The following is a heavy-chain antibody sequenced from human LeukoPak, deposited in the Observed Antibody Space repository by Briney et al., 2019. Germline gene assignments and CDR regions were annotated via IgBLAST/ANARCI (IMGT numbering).Heavy chain of an antibody. CDR2: ISYDGSNK. CDR1: GFTFSSYA. Sequence: GGSLRLSCAASGFTFSSYAMHWVRQAPGKGLEWVAVISYDGSNKYYADSVKGRFTISRDNSKNTLYLQMNSLRAEDTAVYYCARGGPIDGPSGGDTFDYWGQGTLVTVSS. D-gene: IGHD3-10*01. V-gene: IGHV3-30-3*01. CDR3: ARGGPIDGPSGGDTFDY. J-gene: IGHJ4*02.